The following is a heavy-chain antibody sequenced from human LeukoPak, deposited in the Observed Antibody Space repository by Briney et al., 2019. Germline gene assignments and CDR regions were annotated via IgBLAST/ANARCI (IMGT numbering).Heavy chain of an antibody. Sequence: ASVKVSCKTSGYIFTGYYMHWVRQAPGQGLEWMGWINPNSGGTNYAQKLQGRVTMTTDTSTSTAYMELRSLRSDDTAVYYCARDQYSSSWTSSYYYYGMDVWGQGTTVTVSS. V-gene: IGHV1-2*02. D-gene: IGHD6-13*01. J-gene: IGHJ6*02. CDR3: ARDQYSSSWTSSYYYYGMDV. CDR2: INPNSGGT. CDR1: GYIFTGYY.